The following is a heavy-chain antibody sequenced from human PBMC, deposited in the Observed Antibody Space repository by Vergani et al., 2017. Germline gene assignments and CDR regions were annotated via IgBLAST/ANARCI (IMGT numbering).Heavy chain of an antibody. J-gene: IGHJ3*01. V-gene: IGHV4-34*01. D-gene: IGHD1-26*01. CDR2: INHSGTI. CDR1: GRSLSGYY. CDR3: ARRAERWETLLRDDFDV. Sequence: QVQLQQWGPGLLKPSETLSLTFSVYGRSLSGYYWSCIRLAPGKGLEWIGEINHSGTINYNPTLKSPFNVSIDTSRDHFSLKLRSVSAADTAVYFCARRAERWETLLRDDFDVGGQGTFVTVSP.